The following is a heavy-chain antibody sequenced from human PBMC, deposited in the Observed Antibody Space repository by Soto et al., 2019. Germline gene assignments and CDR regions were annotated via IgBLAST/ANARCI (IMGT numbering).Heavy chain of an antibody. V-gene: IGHV4-34*01. CDR3: ARGWGVVVAATSPHSGYFDY. CDR2: INHSGST. J-gene: IGHJ4*02. Sequence: QVQLQQWGAGLLKPSETLSLTCAVYGGSFSGYYWSWIRQPPGKGLEWIGEINHSGSTNYNPSLKSRVTISVDTSKHQFSLKLSSVTAADTAVYYCARGWGVVVAATSPHSGYFDYWGQGTLVTVSS. CDR1: GGSFSGYY. D-gene: IGHD2-15*01.